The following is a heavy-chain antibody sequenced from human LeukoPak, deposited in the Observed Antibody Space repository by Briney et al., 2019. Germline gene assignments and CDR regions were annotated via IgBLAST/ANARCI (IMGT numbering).Heavy chain of an antibody. Sequence: PSETLSLTCAVSGGSISSGGYSWSWIRQPPGKGLEWIGYIYYSGSTYYNPSLKSRVTISVDTSKNQFSLKLSSVTAADTAVYYCARGLRIAAAASWGQGTLVTVSS. J-gene: IGHJ4*02. D-gene: IGHD6-13*01. CDR3: ARGLRIAAAAS. V-gene: IGHV4-30-2*05. CDR1: GGSISSGGYS. CDR2: IYYSGST.